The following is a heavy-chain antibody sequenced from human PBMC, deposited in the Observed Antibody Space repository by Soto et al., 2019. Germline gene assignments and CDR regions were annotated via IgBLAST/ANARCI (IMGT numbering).Heavy chain of an antibody. V-gene: IGHV3-23*01. CDR3: ATGTAAPAH. J-gene: IGHJ1*01. CDR1: GFTFSTCD. D-gene: IGHD6-13*01. Sequence: VQLLESGGGLVQPGGSMRLSCAASGFTFSTCDMSWVRQAPGKGLEWVSGISTSGGTTYYADSVKGRFTSSRDNSKNTLYLQMTSLRAEDTAVYYCATGTAAPAHWGQGTLVTVSS. CDR2: ISTSGGTT.